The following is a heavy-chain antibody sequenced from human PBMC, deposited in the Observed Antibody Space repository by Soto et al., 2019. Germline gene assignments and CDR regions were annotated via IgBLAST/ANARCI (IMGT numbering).Heavy chain of an antibody. J-gene: IGHJ4*02. D-gene: IGHD3-22*01. CDR3: AKLYYHDSTASYYFDY. Sequence: PSETLSLTCTVSGGSISSSSYHWGWIRQPPGKGLEWIGNIYYSGSISYNPSLRGRVTISADTSKTQFSLKPSSVTAADTAVYYCAKLYYHDSTASYYFDYWGQGTLVTVPQ. CDR2: IYYSGSI. V-gene: IGHV4-39*01. CDR1: GGSISSSSYH.